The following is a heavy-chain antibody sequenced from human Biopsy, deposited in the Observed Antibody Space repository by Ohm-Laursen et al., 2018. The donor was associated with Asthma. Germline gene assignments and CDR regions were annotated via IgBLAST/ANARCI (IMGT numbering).Heavy chain of an antibody. CDR3: ARSYDTDSYPVLVLDY. CDR1: GGSFSNFA. CDR2: ILTKFDIT. V-gene: IGHV1-69*04. Sequence: SSVKVSCNASGGSFSNFAFSWVRQAPGHGLEWMGTILTKFDITSYAEKFQGRVTITADKSTSTTYMELSRLRSEDTAVYYCARSYDTDSYPVLVLDYWGQGTLATVSS. D-gene: IGHD3-22*01. J-gene: IGHJ4*02.